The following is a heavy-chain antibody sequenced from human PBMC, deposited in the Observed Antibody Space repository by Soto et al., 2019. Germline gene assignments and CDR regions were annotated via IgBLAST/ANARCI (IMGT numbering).Heavy chain of an antibody. CDR2: ITRDGSNK. V-gene: IGHV3-30*03. CDR3: ARDPWIRQSTGWFYYCDY. D-gene: IGHD6-19*01. Sequence: QVQLVESGGGVVQPGRSLRLSCAASGFTFSAYGMHWVRQAPGKGLEWVAIITRDGSNKFYADSVKGRFTIPRDNSKNTLYLQTNSLRAEDTAVYYCARDPWIRQSTGWFYYCDYWGQGTLVTVSS. J-gene: IGHJ4*02. CDR1: GFTFSAYG.